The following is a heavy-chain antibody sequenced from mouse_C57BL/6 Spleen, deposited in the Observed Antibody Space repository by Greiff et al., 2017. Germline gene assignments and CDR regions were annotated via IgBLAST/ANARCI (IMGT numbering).Heavy chain of an antibody. CDR3: ARSGYYGGFAY. D-gene: IGHD1-1*01. V-gene: IGHV1-59*01. CDR1: GYTFTSYW. J-gene: IGHJ3*01. Sequence: QVQLQQPGAELVRPGTSVKLSCKASGYTFTSYWMHWVKQRPGQGLEWIGVIDPSDSSTNYNQKFKGKATLTVDTSSSTAYMQLSSLTSEDSAVYYCARSGYYGGFAYWGQGTLVTVSA. CDR2: IDPSDSST.